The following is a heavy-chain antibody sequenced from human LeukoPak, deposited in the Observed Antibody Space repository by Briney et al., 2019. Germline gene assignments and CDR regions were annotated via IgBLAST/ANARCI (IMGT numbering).Heavy chain of an antibody. V-gene: IGHV3-30*02. Sequence: GGSLRLSCAASGFTFSSYGMYWVRQAPGKGLEWVAFTRYDGSNKYYADSVKGRFTISRDNSKNTLYLQMNSLRAEDTAVYYCAKDHTYYDFWSAHRVYYMDVWGKGTTVTVSS. CDR1: GFTFSSYG. D-gene: IGHD3-3*01. CDR2: TRYDGSNK. CDR3: AKDHTYYDFWSAHRVYYMDV. J-gene: IGHJ6*03.